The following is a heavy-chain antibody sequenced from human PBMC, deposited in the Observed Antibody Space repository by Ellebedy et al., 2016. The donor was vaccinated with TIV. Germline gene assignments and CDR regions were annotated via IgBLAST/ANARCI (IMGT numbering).Heavy chain of an antibody. CDR1: GGSISSYY. Sequence: MPSETLSLPCILSGGSISSYYWSWILQPPGKGLECIGHVFYNGATNYNPSLKSRVTMSVDTSKNQFSLKLPSVTAADTAVYYCAGGHLGWFDPWGQGTLVTVSS. CDR2: VFYNGAT. CDR3: AGGHLGWFDP. V-gene: IGHV4-59*01. D-gene: IGHD3-3*02. J-gene: IGHJ5*02.